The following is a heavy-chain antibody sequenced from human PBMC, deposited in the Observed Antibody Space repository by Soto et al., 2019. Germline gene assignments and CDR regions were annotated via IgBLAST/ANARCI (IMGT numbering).Heavy chain of an antibody. CDR3: ARDRSTNFHYYYDSSGYYPLFDP. CDR1: GYTFTGYY. Sequence: GASVKVSCKASGYTFTGYYMHWVRQAPGQGLEWMGWINPNSGGTNYAQKFQGRVTMTRDTSISTAYMELSRLRSDDTAVYYCARDRSTNFHYYYDSSGYYPLFDPWGQGTLVTVSS. CDR2: INPNSGGT. J-gene: IGHJ5*02. D-gene: IGHD3-22*01. V-gene: IGHV1-2*02.